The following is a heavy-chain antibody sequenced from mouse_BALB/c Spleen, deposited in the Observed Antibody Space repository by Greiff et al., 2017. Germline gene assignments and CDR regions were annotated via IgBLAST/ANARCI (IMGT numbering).Heavy chain of an antibody. Sequence: EVKLQESGGGLVQPGGSRKLSCAASGFSFSSFGMHWVRQAPETGLEWVAYISSCSSTIYYADTVKGRFTISRDNPKNTLFLQMTSLRSEDTAMYYCARRLGLYFDYWGQGTTLTVSS. CDR1: GFSFSSFG. J-gene: IGHJ2*01. D-gene: IGHD3-1*01. V-gene: IGHV5-17*02. CDR3: ARRLGLYFDY. CDR2: ISSCSSTI.